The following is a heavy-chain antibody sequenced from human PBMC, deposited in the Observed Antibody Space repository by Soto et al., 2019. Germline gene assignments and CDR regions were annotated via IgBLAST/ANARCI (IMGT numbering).Heavy chain of an antibody. J-gene: IGHJ6*02. Sequence: PSQTLSLTCAISGDSVSSNSAAWNWIRQSPSRGLEWLGRTYYRSKWYNDYAVSVKSRITINPDASKNQFSLQLNSVTPEDTAVYYCAKGRYCSGGSCYSHYYYGMDVWGQGTTVTVSS. V-gene: IGHV6-1*01. D-gene: IGHD2-15*01. CDR3: AKGRYCSGGSCYSHYYYGMDV. CDR1: GDSVSSNSAA. CDR2: TYYRSKWYN.